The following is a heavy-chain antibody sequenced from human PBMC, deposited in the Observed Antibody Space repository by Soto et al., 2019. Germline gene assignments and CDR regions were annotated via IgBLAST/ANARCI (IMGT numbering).Heavy chain of an antibody. CDR3: ARGPGGPDGPGDY. CDR2: INAGNGNT. CDR1: GYTFTSYA. J-gene: IGHJ4*02. V-gene: IGHV1-3*01. Sequence: QVQLVQSGAEVKKPGASVKVSCKASGYTFTSYAMHWVRQAPGQRLEWMGWINAGNGNTKYSQKFQGRVTITRDTSASTAYMELSSLRSEDSAVYYCARGPGGPDGPGDYWGQGTLVTVSS. D-gene: IGHD2-15*01.